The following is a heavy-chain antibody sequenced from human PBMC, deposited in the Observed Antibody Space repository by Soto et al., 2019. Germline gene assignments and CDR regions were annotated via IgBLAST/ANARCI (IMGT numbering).Heavy chain of an antibody. J-gene: IGHJ3*02. D-gene: IGHD7-27*01. Sequence: QLQLHESGPGLVKPSETLSLTCTVSGGSISSSRYYWGWIRQPPGKGLEWIGSMFYSGSTYHNPSLRSRVTISVDTSKNQFSLQLSSATAADTAVYYCARPPTANLDAFDIWGQGTMVTVSS. CDR2: MFYSGST. V-gene: IGHV4-39*01. CDR3: ARPPTANLDAFDI. CDR1: GGSISSSRYY.